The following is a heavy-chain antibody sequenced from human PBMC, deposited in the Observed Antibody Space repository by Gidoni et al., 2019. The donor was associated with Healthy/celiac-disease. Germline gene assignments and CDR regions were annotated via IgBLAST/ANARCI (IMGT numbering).Heavy chain of an antibody. Sequence: EVQLLESGGGLVQPGGSLRLCCAASGFTVRSYAMSWVRQAPGKGLEWVSAISGSGGSTYYADSVKGRFTISRDNSKNTLYLQMNSLRAEDTAVYYCAKQRLAMTTVTFSDYWGQGTLVTVSS. D-gene: IGHD4-17*01. J-gene: IGHJ4*02. CDR3: AKQRLAMTTVTFSDY. CDR1: GFTVRSYA. CDR2: ISGSGGST. V-gene: IGHV3-23*01.